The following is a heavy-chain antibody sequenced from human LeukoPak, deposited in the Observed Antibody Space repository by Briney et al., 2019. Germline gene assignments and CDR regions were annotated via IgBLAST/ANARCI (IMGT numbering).Heavy chain of an antibody. CDR3: AKATTYTSAGYSSGWYYFDY. D-gene: IGHD6-19*01. CDR2: ISGSGGST. CDR1: GFTFSSYG. Sequence: GGSLRLSCAASGFTFSSYGMSWVRQAPGRGLEWVSGISGSGGSTYYADSVKGRFTISRDNSKNTLYLQMNSLRAEDTAVYYCAKATTYTSAGYSSGWYYFDYWGQGTLVTVSS. J-gene: IGHJ4*02. V-gene: IGHV3-23*01.